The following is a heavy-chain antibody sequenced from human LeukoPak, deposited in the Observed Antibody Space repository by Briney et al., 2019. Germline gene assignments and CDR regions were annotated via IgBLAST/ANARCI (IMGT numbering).Heavy chain of an antibody. V-gene: IGHV3-23*01. CDR1: GFTFSSYG. D-gene: IGHD2-2*01. Sequence: PGGSLRLSCAASGFTFSSYGMSWVRQAPGKGLEWVSGISGSGGSTYYADSVKGRFTISRDNSKNTLYLQMNSLRAEDTAVYHCASGVSSTSCYVDYWGQGTLVTVSS. CDR3: ASGVSSTSCYVDY. J-gene: IGHJ4*02. CDR2: ISGSGGST.